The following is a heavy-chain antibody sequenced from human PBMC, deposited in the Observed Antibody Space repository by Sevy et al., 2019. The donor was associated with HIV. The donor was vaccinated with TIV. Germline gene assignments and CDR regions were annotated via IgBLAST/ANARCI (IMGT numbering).Heavy chain of an antibody. CDR3: TSGADCSNGVCYPRGFDP. V-gene: IGHV1-69*13. J-gene: IGHJ5*02. CDR2: IVPVFGTS. D-gene: IGHD2-8*01. CDR1: GGTVTNYA. Sequence: ASVKVSCKASGGTVTNYAISWVRQAPGQGLEWMGEIVPVFGTSHHARSFQGRVTITADESTSTAYMELRSLRSEDTAVYYCTSGADCSNGVCYPRGFDPWGQGTLVTVSS.